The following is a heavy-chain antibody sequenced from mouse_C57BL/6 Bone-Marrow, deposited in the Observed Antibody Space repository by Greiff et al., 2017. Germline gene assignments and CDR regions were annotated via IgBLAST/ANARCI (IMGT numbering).Heavy chain of an antibody. CDR3: VRQSSNYVNYFDY. J-gene: IGHJ2*01. D-gene: IGHD2-5*01. V-gene: IGHV10-1*01. CDR2: IRSKSNNYAT. Sequence: GGGLVQPKGSLKLSCAASGFSFNTYAMNWVRQAPGKGLEWVARIRSKSNNYATYYADSVKDRFTISRDDSESMLYLQMNNLKTEDTAMYYCVRQSSNYVNYFDYWGQGTTLTVSS. CDR1: GFSFNTYA.